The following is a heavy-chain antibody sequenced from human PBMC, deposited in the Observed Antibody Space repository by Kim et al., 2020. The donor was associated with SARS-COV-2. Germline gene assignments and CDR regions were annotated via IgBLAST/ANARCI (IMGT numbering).Heavy chain of an antibody. Sequence: SETLSLTCTVSGGSISNYYWSWFRQPPGTGLEWIGYLSYRGSTKSPPSLPILVPLSFDTSKTQFSLQLSSLPAASPAVSFCSIIMVGYYAIRCSSTHWF. J-gene: IGHJ5*01. D-gene: IGHD3-3*01. CDR3: SIIMVGYYAIRCSSTHWF. CDR1: GGSISNYY. CDR2: LSYRGST. V-gene: IGHV4-59*01.